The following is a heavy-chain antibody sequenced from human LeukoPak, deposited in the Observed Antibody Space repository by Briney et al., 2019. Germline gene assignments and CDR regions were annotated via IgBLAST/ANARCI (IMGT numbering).Heavy chain of an antibody. D-gene: IGHD1-26*01. Sequence: GGSLGLSCAASGFTFSSYWMHWVRQAPGKGLVWVSRINSDGSSTSYADSVKGRFTVSRDNAKNTLYLQMNSLRAEDTAVYYCERVRKWELLDAFDIWGQGTMVTVS. V-gene: IGHV3-74*01. CDR2: INSDGSST. CDR3: ERVRKWELLDAFDI. CDR1: GFTFSSYW. J-gene: IGHJ3*02.